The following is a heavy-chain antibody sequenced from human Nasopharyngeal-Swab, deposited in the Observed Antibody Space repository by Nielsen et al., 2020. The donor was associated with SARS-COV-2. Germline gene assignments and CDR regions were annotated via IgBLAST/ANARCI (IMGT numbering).Heavy chain of an antibody. Sequence: GESLKISCAASGFPFSRHDMTWVRQAPGKGLEWVSAISGSGGSTYYADSVKGRFTISRDNSKNTLYLQMNSLRAEDTAVYYCAKDRSSGIAAAGTGFDYWGQGTLVTVSS. CDR1: GFPFSRHD. CDR3: AKDRSSGIAAAGTGFDY. V-gene: IGHV3-23*01. D-gene: IGHD6-13*01. CDR2: ISGSGGST. J-gene: IGHJ4*02.